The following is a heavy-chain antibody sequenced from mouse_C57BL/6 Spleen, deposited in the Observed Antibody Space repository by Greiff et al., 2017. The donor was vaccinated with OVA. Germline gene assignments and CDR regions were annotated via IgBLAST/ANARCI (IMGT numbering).Heavy chain of an antibody. CDR3: ARSAASTGTGAWFAY. V-gene: IGHV14-2*01. CDR1: GFNIKDYY. CDR2: IDPEDGET. Sequence: VQLKQSGAELVKPGASVKLSCTASGFNIKDYYMHWVKQRTEKGLEWIGRIDPEDGETKYAQKFKGKATITADTSSNTAYLQLSSLTSEDTAVYYCARSAASTGTGAWFAYWGQGTLVTVSA. J-gene: IGHJ3*01. D-gene: IGHD4-1*02.